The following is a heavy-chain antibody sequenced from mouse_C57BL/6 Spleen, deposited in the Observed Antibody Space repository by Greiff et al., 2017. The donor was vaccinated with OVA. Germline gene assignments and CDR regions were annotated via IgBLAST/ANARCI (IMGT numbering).Heavy chain of an antibody. Sequence: EVQRVEPGGGLVKPGGSLKLSCAASGFTFSDYGMHWVRQAPEKGLEWVAYISSGSSTIYYADTVKGRFTISRDNAKNTLFLQMTSLRSEDTAMYYCERNYYGSSHYYAMDYWGQGTSVTVSS. D-gene: IGHD1-1*01. CDR2: ISSGSSTI. V-gene: IGHV5-17*01. CDR3: ERNYYGSSHYYAMDY. J-gene: IGHJ4*01. CDR1: GFTFSDYG.